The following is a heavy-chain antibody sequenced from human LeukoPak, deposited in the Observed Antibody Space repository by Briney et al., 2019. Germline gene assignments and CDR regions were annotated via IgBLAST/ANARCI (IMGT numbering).Heavy chain of an antibody. J-gene: IGHJ4*02. D-gene: IGHD1-1*01. V-gene: IGHV3-21*01. CDR2: ISSSSSNI. CDR3: ARCTTGRTFGSLREIKRSREIDY. Sequence: GGSLRLSCAASGFTFSSYGMNWVRQAPGKGLEWVSSISSSSSNIYYADPVKGRFTISRDNAKNSLYLQMNSLRVEDTAVYYCARCTTGRTFGSLREIKRSREIDYWGQGTLVTVSS. CDR1: GFTFSSYG.